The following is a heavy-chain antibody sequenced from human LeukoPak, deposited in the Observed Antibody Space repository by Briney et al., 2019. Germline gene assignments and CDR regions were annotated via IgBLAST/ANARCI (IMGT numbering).Heavy chain of an antibody. V-gene: IGHV1-69*06. CDR3: ARVGIGWELPDKDY. Sequence: ASVKVSCKASGGTFSSYAISWVRQAPGQGLEWMGGIIPIFGTANYAQKFQGRVTITADTSTSTAYIELSSLRSEDTAVYYCARVGIGWELPDKDYWGQGTLVTVSS. CDR2: IIPIFGTA. D-gene: IGHD1-26*01. J-gene: IGHJ4*02. CDR1: GGTFSSYA.